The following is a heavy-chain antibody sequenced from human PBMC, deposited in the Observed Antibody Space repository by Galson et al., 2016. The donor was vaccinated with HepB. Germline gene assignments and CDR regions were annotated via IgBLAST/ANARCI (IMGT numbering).Heavy chain of an antibody. CDR3: ATVIPGYGGFPS. CDR1: GGSISSQH. J-gene: IGHJ5*02. D-gene: IGHD5-12*01. CDR2: KSYTGVT. V-gene: IGHV4-59*11. Sequence: SETLSLTCTVSGGSISSQHYSWIRQPPGKGLEWIGDKSYTGVTYYSPSLKGRVSISVDTSNNQLSLRLTSVTAADTAVYYCATVIPGYGGFPSWGQGTLVTVSS.